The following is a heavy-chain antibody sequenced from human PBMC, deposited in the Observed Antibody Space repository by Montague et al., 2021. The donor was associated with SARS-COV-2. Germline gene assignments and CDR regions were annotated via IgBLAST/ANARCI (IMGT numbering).Heavy chain of an antibody. CDR2: IYYSGST. J-gene: IGHJ5*02. V-gene: IGHV4-59*02. D-gene: IGHD3-3*01. CDR3: ARAGGFYDYWSGYSSSAGFFDP. Sequence: SETLSLTCTVSGGSVSGYYWSWIRQSPRKGLQWLGYIYYSGSTDYNPSLKSRVTMSVDTSKNQLSLRLNSVTTADTAVYFCARAGGFYDYWSGYSSSAGFFDPWGQGILVTVSS. CDR1: GGSVSGYY.